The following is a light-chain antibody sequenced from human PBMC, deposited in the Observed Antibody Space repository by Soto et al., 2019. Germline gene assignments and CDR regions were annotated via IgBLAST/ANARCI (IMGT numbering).Light chain of an antibody. CDR1: SSDVGGYDY. Sequence: QSVLTQPASVSGSPGQSITISCTGTSSDVGGYDYVSWYQQHPGKAPKLMIYDVSNRPSGVSNRFSGSKSGNTASLTISGPQAEDEADYYCSSYTSSNTLVVFGGGTQLTVL. CDR2: DVS. CDR3: SSYTSSNTLVV. J-gene: IGLJ2*01. V-gene: IGLV2-14*03.